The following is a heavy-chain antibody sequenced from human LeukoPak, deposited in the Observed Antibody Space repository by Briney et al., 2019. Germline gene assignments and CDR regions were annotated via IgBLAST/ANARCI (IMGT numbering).Heavy chain of an antibody. D-gene: IGHD4-11*01. V-gene: IGHV4-59*12. Sequence: SETLSLTCTVSGGSISSYYWSWIRQPPGKGLEWIGYIYYSGSTNYKPSLKSRVTISVDTSKNQFSLKLSSVTAADTAVYYCARPYSNYNWFDPWGQGTLVTVSS. J-gene: IGHJ5*02. CDR3: ARPYSNYNWFDP. CDR1: GGSISSYY. CDR2: IYYSGST.